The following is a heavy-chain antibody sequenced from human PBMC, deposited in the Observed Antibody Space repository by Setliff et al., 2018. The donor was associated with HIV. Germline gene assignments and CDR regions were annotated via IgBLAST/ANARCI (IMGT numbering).Heavy chain of an antibody. CDR2: IYYTGFA. D-gene: IGHD1-1*01. Sequence: SSETLSLTCSVSGDSISSGSYSWGWIRQTPGKGLEWIGNIYYTGFAYYNPSLKSRVTISLDTSKTHFFLNLTSVTDADTAVYFCTREGRGDPAMATTRIDYWGQGTLVTVSS. CDR3: TREGRGDPAMATTRIDY. J-gene: IGHJ4*02. CDR1: GDSISSGSYS. V-gene: IGHV4-39*02.